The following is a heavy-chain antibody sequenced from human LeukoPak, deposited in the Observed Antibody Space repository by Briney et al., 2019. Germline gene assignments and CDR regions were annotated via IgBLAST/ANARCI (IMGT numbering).Heavy chain of an antibody. Sequence: SETLSLTCTVSGVSISSYYWSWIRQPPGKGLEWIGDIYYSGSTNYNPSLKSRVTISVDTSKHQFSLKLSSVTAADTAVYYCARHCSGGSCYNWGQGTLVTVSS. CDR1: GVSISSYY. J-gene: IGHJ4*02. D-gene: IGHD2-15*01. CDR2: IYYSGST. V-gene: IGHV4-59*01. CDR3: ARHCSGGSCYN.